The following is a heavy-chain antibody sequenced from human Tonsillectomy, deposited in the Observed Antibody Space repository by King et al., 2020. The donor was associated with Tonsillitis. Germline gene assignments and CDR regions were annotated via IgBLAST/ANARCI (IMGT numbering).Heavy chain of an antibody. J-gene: IGHJ5*02. Sequence: VQLVESGGGLVQPGGSLRLSCAASGFSFSSDWMSWVRQAPGKGLEWVANIKKDGSEKYYVDSVKGRFTISRDNAKNSVSLQMNSLRVEDTAVYYCARELYLETTYGAFDPWGQGTLVTVSS. CDR1: GFSFSSDW. CDR2: IKKDGSEK. V-gene: IGHV3-7*01. D-gene: IGHD4/OR15-4a*01. CDR3: ARELYLETTYGAFDP.